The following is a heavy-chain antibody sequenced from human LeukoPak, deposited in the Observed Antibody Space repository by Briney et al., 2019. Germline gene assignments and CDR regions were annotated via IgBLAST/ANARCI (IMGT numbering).Heavy chain of an antibody. CDR2: INHSGST. CDR3: ARARLGGGQRRPFDY. J-gene: IGHJ4*02. D-gene: IGHD6-25*01. CDR1: GGSISSGDYY. V-gene: IGHV4-39*07. Sequence: PSETLSLTCTVSGGSISSGDYYWSWIRQPPGKGLEWIGEINHSGSTNYNPSLKSRVTISVDTSKNQFSLKLSSVTAADTAVYYCARARLGGGQRRPFDYWGQGTLVTVSS.